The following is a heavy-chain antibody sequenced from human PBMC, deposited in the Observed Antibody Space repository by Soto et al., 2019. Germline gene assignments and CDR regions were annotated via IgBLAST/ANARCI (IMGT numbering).Heavy chain of an antibody. CDR2: INHSGST. Sequence: SETLSLSCAVYGGSFSGYYWSWIRQPPGKGPEWIGEINHSGSTNYNPSLKSRVTISVDTSKNQFSLKLSSVTAADTAVYYCARGVYYYDILTGYYFAGSSSLVGLNVWGKGTTVTVSS. D-gene: IGHD3-9*01. V-gene: IGHV4-34*01. CDR3: ARGVYYYDILTGYYFAGSSSLVGLNV. CDR1: GGSFSGYY. J-gene: IGHJ6*04.